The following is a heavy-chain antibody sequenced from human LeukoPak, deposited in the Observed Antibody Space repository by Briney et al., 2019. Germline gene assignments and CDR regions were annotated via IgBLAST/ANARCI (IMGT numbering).Heavy chain of an antibody. J-gene: IGHJ6*03. V-gene: IGHV4-39*07. D-gene: IGHD2-15*01. CDR3: ARTTEGYCRGRSCYSYYYYMDV. CDR2: INHSGST. Sequence: PSETLSLTCTVSGDSISSSSSYWGWIRQPPGKGLEWIGEINHSGSTNSNPSLKSRVTISVDTSKNQFSLKLSSVTAADTAVYYCARTTEGYCRGRSCYSYYYYMDVWGKGTTVTVSS. CDR1: GDSISSSSSY.